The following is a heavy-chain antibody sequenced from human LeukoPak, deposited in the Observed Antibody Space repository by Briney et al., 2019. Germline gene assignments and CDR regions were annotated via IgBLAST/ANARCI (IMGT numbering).Heavy chain of an antibody. CDR2: IYPGDSDT. D-gene: IGHD2-2*01. Sequence: GESLKISCKGSGYSFTSYWIGWVRQMAAKGLEWMGIIYPGDSDTRYSPSFQGQVTISADKSISTAYLQWSSLKASDTAMYYCASASSTHYFDYWGQGTLVTVSS. V-gene: IGHV5-51*01. CDR3: ASASSTHYFDY. J-gene: IGHJ4*02. CDR1: GYSFTSYW.